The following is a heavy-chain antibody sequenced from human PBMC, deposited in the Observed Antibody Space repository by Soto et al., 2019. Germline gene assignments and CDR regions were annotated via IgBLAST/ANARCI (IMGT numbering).Heavy chain of an antibody. V-gene: IGHV1-2*02. Sequence: GSSVKVSCKASGYTFTGYYMHWVRQAPGQGLEWMGWINPNSGGTNYAQKFQGRVTMTRDTSISTAYMELSRLRSDDTAVYYCGCILTGYSDYFDYWGQGTLVTVSS. CDR1: GYTFTGYY. CDR2: INPNSGGT. J-gene: IGHJ4*02. CDR3: GCILTGYSDYFDY. D-gene: IGHD3-9*01.